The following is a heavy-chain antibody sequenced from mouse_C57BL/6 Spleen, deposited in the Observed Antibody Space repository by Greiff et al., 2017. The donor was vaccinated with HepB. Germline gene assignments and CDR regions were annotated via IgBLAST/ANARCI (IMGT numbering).Heavy chain of an antibody. CDR1: GYTFTSYW. CDR3: ARVGAQALAWFAY. D-gene: IGHD3-2*02. V-gene: IGHV1-52*01. Sequence: QVQLKQPGAELVRPGSSVKLSCKASGYTFTSYWMHWVKQRPIQGLEWIGNIDPSDSETHYNQKFKDKATLTVDKSSSTAYMQLSSLTSEDSAVYYCARVGAQALAWFAYWGQGTLVTVSS. J-gene: IGHJ3*01. CDR2: IDPSDSET.